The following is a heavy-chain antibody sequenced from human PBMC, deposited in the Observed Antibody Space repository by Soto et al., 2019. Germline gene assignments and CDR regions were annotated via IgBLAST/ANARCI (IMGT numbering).Heavy chain of an antibody. CDR3: AGVGATSPFAFHY. Sequence: GGSLRLSCAASGFTFSSYGMHWVRQAPGKGLEWVAVISYDGSNKYYADSVKGRFTISRDDSKNTLYLQMNSLRAEDTAVYYCAGVGATSPFAFHYWGQGTLVTVSS. D-gene: IGHD1-26*01. CDR2: ISYDGSNK. J-gene: IGHJ4*02. CDR1: GFTFSSYG. V-gene: IGHV3-30*03.